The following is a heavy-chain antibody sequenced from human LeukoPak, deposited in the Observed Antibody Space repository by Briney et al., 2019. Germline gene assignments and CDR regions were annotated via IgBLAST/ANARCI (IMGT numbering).Heavy chain of an antibody. CDR1: GFTFSSYW. Sequence: GGSLRLSCAASGFTFSSYWMSWVRQAPGKGLEWVANIRYDGSEKDYVDSVKGRFAISRDNAKNSLYLQMNSLRAEDTAVYYCARDIEAAGLFFDYWGQGTLVTVSS. J-gene: IGHJ4*02. CDR2: IRYDGSEK. D-gene: IGHD6-13*01. V-gene: IGHV3-7*01. CDR3: ARDIEAAGLFFDY.